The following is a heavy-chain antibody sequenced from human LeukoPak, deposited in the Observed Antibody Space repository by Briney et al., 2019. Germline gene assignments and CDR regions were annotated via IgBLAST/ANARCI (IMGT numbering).Heavy chain of an antibody. V-gene: IGHV3-9*01. J-gene: IGHJ4*02. CDR3: AKGGIAVAGTKFDS. Sequence: PGGSLRLSCAASGFTFDDYGMSWVRHAPGKGLEWVSGISWNTGNIGYADSVKGRFTISRDNAKNSLYLQMNSLRAENTALYYCAKGGIAVAGTKFDSWGQGTLVTVSS. D-gene: IGHD6-19*01. CDR1: GFTFDDYG. CDR2: ISWNTGNI.